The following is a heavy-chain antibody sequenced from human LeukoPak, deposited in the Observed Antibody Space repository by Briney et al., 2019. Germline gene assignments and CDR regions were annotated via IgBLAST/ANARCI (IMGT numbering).Heavy chain of an antibody. J-gene: IGHJ4*02. D-gene: IGHD3-22*01. CDR1: GGSISSYY. Sequence: SETLSLTCTVSGGSISSYYWSWIRQSPGKGLEWIGYIYYSGSTNYNPSLKSRVTISVDTSKNQLSLKLSSVTAADTAVYYCARPDSSGYYVYWGQGTLVTVSS. V-gene: IGHV4-59*08. CDR3: ARPDSSGYYVY. CDR2: IYYSGST.